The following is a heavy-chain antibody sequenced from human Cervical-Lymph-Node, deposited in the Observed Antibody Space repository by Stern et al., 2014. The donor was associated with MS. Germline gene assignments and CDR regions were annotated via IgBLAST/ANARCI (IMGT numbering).Heavy chain of an antibody. CDR2: IVVGSGNT. Sequence: QLVQSGPEVKKPGTSVKVSCKASGFTFFSSAVQWVRQARGQRLEWIGWIVVGSGNTNYAQKFQERVTITRDMSTSTAYMKLSSLRSEDTAVYAAIRDYYDSNGYDAFDIWGQGTMVTVSS. J-gene: IGHJ3*02. CDR3: IRDYYDSNGYDAFDI. CDR1: GFTFFSSA. V-gene: IGHV1-58*01. D-gene: IGHD3-22*01.